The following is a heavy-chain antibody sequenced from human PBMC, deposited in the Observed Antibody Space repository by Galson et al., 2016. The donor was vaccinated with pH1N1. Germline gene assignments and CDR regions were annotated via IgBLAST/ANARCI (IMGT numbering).Heavy chain of an antibody. CDR3: TPDRSSLNDGGSSGWVVDY. Sequence: SLRLSCAASGFTFSNAWMSWVRQAPGKGLEWVGRIKSKTDGGTTDYAAPVNGRFTISRDDSKNTVYLQMNSLKTEDTAVYDCTPDRSSLNDGGSSGWVVDYWGQGTLVTVSS. V-gene: IGHV3-15*01. J-gene: IGHJ4*02. CDR1: GFTFSNAW. D-gene: IGHD6-19*01. CDR2: IKSKTDGGTT.